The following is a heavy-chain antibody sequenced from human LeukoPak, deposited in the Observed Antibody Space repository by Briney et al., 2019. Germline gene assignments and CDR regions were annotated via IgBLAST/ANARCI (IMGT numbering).Heavy chain of an antibody. Sequence: GASVKVSCKASGYTFTSYGISWVRQAPGQGLEWMGWISAYNGNTNYAQKLQGRVTMTTDTSTGTAYMELSSLRSEDTAVYYCARLKRGIGAAGTSLRGWFDPWGQGTLVTVSS. CDR2: ISAYNGNT. CDR1: GYTFTSYG. V-gene: IGHV1-18*01. J-gene: IGHJ5*02. CDR3: ARLKRGIGAAGTSLRGWFDP. D-gene: IGHD6-13*01.